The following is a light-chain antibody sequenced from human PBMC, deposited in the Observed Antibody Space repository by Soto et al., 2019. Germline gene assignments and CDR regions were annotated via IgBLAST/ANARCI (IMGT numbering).Light chain of an antibody. CDR1: QGISSY. Sequence: DIQLTQSPSFLSASVGDRVTITCRASQGISSYLAWYQQKPGKAPELLIYAASTLQSGVPSRFSGSGSGTEFTLTSSSLQPEDFATYYCQQLYSYPITFGQGTRLEIK. CDR2: AAS. J-gene: IGKJ5*01. V-gene: IGKV1-9*01. CDR3: QQLYSYPIT.